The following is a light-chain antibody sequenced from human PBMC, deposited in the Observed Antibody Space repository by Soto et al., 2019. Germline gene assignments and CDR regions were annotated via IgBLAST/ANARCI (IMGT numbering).Light chain of an antibody. CDR3: SSYTTSNTRQIV. Sequence: QSVLTQPASVSGSPGQSITISCTGTSSDVGGYNYVSWYQHHPGKAPKLMIFDVGNRPSGVSNRSSGSKSGNTASLTISGLQPEDEADYYCSSYTTSNTRQIVFGTGTKVTVL. CDR1: SSDVGGYNY. J-gene: IGLJ1*01. CDR2: DVG. V-gene: IGLV2-14*03.